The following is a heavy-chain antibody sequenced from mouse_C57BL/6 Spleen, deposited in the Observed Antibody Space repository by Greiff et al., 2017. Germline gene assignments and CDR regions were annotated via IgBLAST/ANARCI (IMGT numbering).Heavy chain of an antibody. CDR3: ARSGSSYDYFDY. D-gene: IGHD1-1*01. Sequence: QVQLQQPGAELVQPGASVKMSCKASGYTSTSYWITWVKQRPGQGLEWIGDIYPGSGSTNYNEKFKSKATLTVDTSSSTAYMQLSSLTSEDSAVYYCARSGSSYDYFDYWGQGTTLTVSS. V-gene: IGHV1-55*01. CDR2: IYPGSGST. J-gene: IGHJ2*01. CDR1: GYTSTSYW.